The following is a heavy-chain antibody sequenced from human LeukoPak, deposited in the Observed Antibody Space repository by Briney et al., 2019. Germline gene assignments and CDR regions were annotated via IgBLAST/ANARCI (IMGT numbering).Heavy chain of an antibody. D-gene: IGHD2-2*01. J-gene: IGHJ6*02. Sequence: ASVKVSCKASGYTFTSYGISWVRQAPGQGLEWMGWISAYNGNTNYAQKLQGRVTMTTDTSTSTAYMELRSLRSDDTAVYYCARVGYCSSTSCPQQTNYYYYYGMDVWGQGTTVTVSS. CDR1: GYTFTSYG. CDR2: ISAYNGNT. V-gene: IGHV1-18*01. CDR3: ARVGYCSSTSCPQQTNYYYYYGMDV.